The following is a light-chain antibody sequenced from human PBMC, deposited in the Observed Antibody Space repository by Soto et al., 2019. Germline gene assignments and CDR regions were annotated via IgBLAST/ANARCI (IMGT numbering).Light chain of an antibody. CDR2: AAS. CDR3: QHSYGTHWS. Sequence: DIQMTQSPSTLSASVRDRVTITCRASQTISSWLAWFQQRPGRAPKLLIYAASSLQSGVPSRFSGSGSGTDFTLTITSLQPEDFATYYCQHSYGTHWSFGQGTKVDI. J-gene: IGKJ1*01. CDR1: QTISSW. V-gene: IGKV1-5*01.